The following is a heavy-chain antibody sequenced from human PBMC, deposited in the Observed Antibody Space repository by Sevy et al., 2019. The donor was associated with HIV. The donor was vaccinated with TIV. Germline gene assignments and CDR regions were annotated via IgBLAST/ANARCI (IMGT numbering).Heavy chain of an antibody. Sequence: GGSLRLSCSASGFTFSSYAMHWVRQAPGKGLEYVSAISSNGGSTYYADSVKGRFTISRDNSKNTLYLQMSSLRAEDTAVYYCVKGGIVVVADTLDYWGQGTLVTVSS. CDR1: GFTFSSYA. CDR3: VKGGIVVVADTLDY. V-gene: IGHV3-64D*06. D-gene: IGHD2-15*01. J-gene: IGHJ4*02. CDR2: ISSNGGST.